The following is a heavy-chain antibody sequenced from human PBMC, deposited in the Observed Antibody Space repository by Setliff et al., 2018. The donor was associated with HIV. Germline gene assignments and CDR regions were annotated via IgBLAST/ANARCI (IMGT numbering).Heavy chain of an antibody. CDR1: GFTFRKYW. D-gene: IGHD3-16*01. CDR3: ARDGGEY. J-gene: IGHJ4*02. Sequence: PGGSLRLSCAASGFTFRKYWMSWVRQAPGKGLEWVASVNPDGSEASSVGSMKGRFTVSRYNAENSVYLQMNSLRAEDTAVYYCARDGGEYWGQGTLVTVSS. V-gene: IGHV3-7*01. CDR2: VNPDGSEA.